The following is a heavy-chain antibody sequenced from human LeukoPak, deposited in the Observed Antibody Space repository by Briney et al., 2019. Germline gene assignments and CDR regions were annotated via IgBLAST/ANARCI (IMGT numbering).Heavy chain of an antibody. Sequence: SETLSLTCTVSGGSISPYSWSWIRQPPGKGLEWIGYIYYSGSTSYNPSLKSRVTISVDTSKNQFSLKLSSVTAADTAVYYCARAAYCGGDCYYYFEYWGQGTLVTVSS. D-gene: IGHD2-21*02. V-gene: IGHV4-59*01. J-gene: IGHJ4*02. CDR1: GGSISPYS. CDR3: ARAAYCGGDCYYYFEY. CDR2: IYYSGST.